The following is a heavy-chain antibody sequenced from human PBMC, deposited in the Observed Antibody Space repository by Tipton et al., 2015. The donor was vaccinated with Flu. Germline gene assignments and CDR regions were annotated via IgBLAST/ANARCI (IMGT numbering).Heavy chain of an antibody. CDR2: IYTSGST. J-gene: IGHJ5*02. V-gene: IGHV4-61*02. D-gene: IGHD2-15*01. CDR1: GASISSAAYY. Sequence: TLSLTCTVSGASISSAAYYWSWIRQPAGKGLEWIGRIYTSGSTNYNPSLKSRVSISLDTSKKQFSLKLTSVTAADAAVYYCARERPHCNGGSCYSGPSNAWGQGTLVTVSS. CDR3: ARERPHCNGGSCYSGPSNA.